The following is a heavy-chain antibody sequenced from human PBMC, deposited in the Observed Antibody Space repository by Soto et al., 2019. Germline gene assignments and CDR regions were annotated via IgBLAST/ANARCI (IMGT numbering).Heavy chain of an antibody. CDR2: INHSGST. Sequence: SETLSLTCAVYGGSFSGYSWSWIRQPPGKGLEWIGEINHSGSTNYNPSLKSRVTISVDTSKNQFSLKLSAVTAADTAVYYCARITMVRGVVDYYYYGMDVWGQGTPVTVSS. V-gene: IGHV4-34*01. D-gene: IGHD3-10*01. CDR3: ARITMVRGVVDYYYYGMDV. J-gene: IGHJ6*02. CDR1: GGSFSGYS.